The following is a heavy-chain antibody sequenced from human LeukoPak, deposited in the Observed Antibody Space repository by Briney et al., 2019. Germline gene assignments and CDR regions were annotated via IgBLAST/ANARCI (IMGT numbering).Heavy chain of an antibody. Sequence: SETLSLTCTVSGGSISGYYWNWIRQPPGKGPEWIGTIFYRGSTYYNPSLKSRVTISVDTSNNQFSLRLSSVTAADTAVYYCAILGTGGSWGQGTLVTVSS. CDR3: AILGTGGS. CDR1: GGSISGYY. CDR2: IFYRGST. J-gene: IGHJ5*02. V-gene: IGHV4-59*04. D-gene: IGHD3-10*01.